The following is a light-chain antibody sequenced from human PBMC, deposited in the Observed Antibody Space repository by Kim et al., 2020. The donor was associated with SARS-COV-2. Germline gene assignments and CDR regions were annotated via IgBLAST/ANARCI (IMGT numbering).Light chain of an antibody. CDR2: DNN. J-gene: IGLJ2*01. V-gene: IGLV1-44*01. CDR1: CTNIGIKV. Sequence: GQKTAISCSGSCTNIGIKVVSWYQQLPGTAPKLLMFDNNQRPSGVPDRFSVSTSGTSASLAISGLQSEDEADYYCATWDDSLHGVVFGGGTQLTVL. CDR3: ATWDDSLHGVV.